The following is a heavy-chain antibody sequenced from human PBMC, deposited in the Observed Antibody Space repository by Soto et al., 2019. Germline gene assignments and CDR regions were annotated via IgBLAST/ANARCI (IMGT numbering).Heavy chain of an antibody. J-gene: IGHJ3*02. D-gene: IGHD3-3*01. CDR1: GFTFGDYA. CDR2: IGSKAYGGTT. CDR3: TRERFLEWLLAHDAFDI. V-gene: IGHV3-49*03. Sequence: PGGSLRLSCTASGFTFGDYAMSWFRQAPGKGLEWVGFIGSKAYGGTTEYAASVKGRFTISRDDSKSIAYLQMNSLKTEDTAVYYCTRERFLEWLLAHDAFDIWGQGTMVTVSS.